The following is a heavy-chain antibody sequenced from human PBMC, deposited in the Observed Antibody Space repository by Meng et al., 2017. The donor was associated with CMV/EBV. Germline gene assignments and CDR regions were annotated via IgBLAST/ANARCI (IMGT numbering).Heavy chain of an antibody. Sequence: ASVKVSCKASGYTFTSYYMHWVRQAPGQGLEWMGIINPSGGSTSYAQKFQGRVTMARDTSTSTVYMELSSLRSEDTAVYYCARGTLSGSSPAVFDYWGQGTLVTVSS. CDR2: INPSGGST. V-gene: IGHV1-46*01. CDR1: GYTFTSYY. CDR3: ARGTLSGSSPAVFDY. J-gene: IGHJ4*02. D-gene: IGHD1-26*01.